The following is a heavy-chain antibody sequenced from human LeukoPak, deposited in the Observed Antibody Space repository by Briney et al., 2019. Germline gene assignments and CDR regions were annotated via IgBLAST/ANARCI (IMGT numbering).Heavy chain of an antibody. Sequence: GGSLRLSCAASGFTFSSYGMHWVRQAPGKGLEWVAFLRYDGSNKYYADSVRGRFTISRDNSKNTLYLQMNSLRAEDTAVYYCATESDYYVWGSYLNYWGQGTLVTVSS. CDR1: GFTFSSYG. CDR2: LRYDGSNK. J-gene: IGHJ4*02. V-gene: IGHV3-30*02. CDR3: ATESDYYVWGSYLNY. D-gene: IGHD3-16*01.